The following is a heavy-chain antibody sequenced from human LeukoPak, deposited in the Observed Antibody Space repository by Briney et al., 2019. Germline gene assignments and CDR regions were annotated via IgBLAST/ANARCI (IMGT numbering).Heavy chain of an antibody. V-gene: IGHV3-15*01. CDR1: GFTFSNAW. CDR2: IKSRTDGGTT. J-gene: IGHJ4*02. Sequence: GGSLRLSCAASGFTFSNAWMSGVRQAPGKGLEWVGRIKSRTDGGTTDYAAPVKGRFTISRDDSKNTLYLQMNSLKTEDTAVYYCTTEGNPTCSGGSCYRDYWGQGTLVTVSS. CDR3: TTEGNPTCSGGSCYRDY. D-gene: IGHD2-15*01.